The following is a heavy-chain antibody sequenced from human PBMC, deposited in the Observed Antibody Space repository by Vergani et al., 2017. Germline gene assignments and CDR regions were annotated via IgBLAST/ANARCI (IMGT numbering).Heavy chain of an antibody. J-gene: IGHJ4*02. CDR2: INHSGST. D-gene: IGHD6-13*01. Sequence: QVQLQQWGAGLLKPSETLSLTCAVYGGSFSGYYWSWIRQPPGKGPEWIGEINHSGSTNYNPSLKSRVTISVDTSKNQFSLKLSSVTAADTAVYYCARMIAAAGTEYFDYWGQGTLVTVSS. CDR3: ARMIAAAGTEYFDY. V-gene: IGHV4-34*01. CDR1: GGSFSGYY.